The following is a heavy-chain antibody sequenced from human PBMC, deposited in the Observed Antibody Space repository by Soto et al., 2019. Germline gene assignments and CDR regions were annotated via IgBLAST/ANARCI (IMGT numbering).Heavy chain of an antibody. Sequence: SETLSLTCTVSGGSISSSYWSWIRQPPGKGLEWLAYIYDDGSANYNPSLKSRATISLDMSKNQFSLKLASVTAADTAVYYCARDKYCSGGSCRKNWFDPWGQGTLVTVSS. J-gene: IGHJ5*02. D-gene: IGHD2-15*01. CDR1: GGSISSSY. CDR3: ARDKYCSGGSCRKNWFDP. CDR2: IYDDGSA. V-gene: IGHV4-59*01.